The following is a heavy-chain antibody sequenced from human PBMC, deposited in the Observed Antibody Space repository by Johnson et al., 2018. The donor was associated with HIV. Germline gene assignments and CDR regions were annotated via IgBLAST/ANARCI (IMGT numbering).Heavy chain of an antibody. Sequence: QVLLVESGGGLVNPGGSLRLSCAASGFTFSDYYMSWIRQAPGKGLEWVSYISSSGNTMYYADSVKGRFTISRDNAKSSLYLQMNSLRAEDTALYYCTTYATMITMYVEIKGGAFDIWGQGTMVTVSA. CDR1: GFTFSDYY. J-gene: IGHJ3*02. CDR3: TTYATMITMYVEIKGGAFDI. CDR2: ISSSGNTM. V-gene: IGHV3-11*01. D-gene: IGHD3-16*01.